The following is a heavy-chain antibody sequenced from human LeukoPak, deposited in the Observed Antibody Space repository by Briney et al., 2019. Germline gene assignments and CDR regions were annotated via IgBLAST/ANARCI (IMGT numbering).Heavy chain of an antibody. CDR3: ARANPTVTTFDY. Sequence: GSLRLSCAASGFTFSDYYMSWIRQPPGKGLEWIGYIYYSGSTNYNPSLKSRVTISVDTSKNQFSLKLSSVTAADTAVYYCARANPTVTTFDYWGQGTLVTVSS. V-gene: IGHV4-59*01. J-gene: IGHJ4*02. CDR2: IYYSGST. CDR1: GFTFSDYY. D-gene: IGHD4-17*01.